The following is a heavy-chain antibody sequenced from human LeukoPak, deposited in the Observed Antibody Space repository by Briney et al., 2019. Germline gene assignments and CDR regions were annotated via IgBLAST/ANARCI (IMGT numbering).Heavy chain of an antibody. CDR3: ARGLFPQGWFDP. J-gene: IGHJ5*02. V-gene: IGHV4-31*03. CDR1: GGSISSGGYY. D-gene: IGHD2/OR15-2a*01. CDR2: IYYSGST. Sequence: PSQTLSLTCTVSGGSISSGGYYWSWIRQHPGKGLEWIGYIYYSGSTYYNPSLKSRVTISVDTSKNQFSLKLSSVTAADTAVYYCARGLFPQGWFDPWGQGTLVTVSS.